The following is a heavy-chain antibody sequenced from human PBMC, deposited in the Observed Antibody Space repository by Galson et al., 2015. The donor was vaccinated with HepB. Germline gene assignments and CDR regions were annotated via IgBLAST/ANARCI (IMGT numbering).Heavy chain of an antibody. V-gene: IGHV3-7*03. CDR3: AREVPAPSYYDSSGYFDS. CDR2: IKQDGSEK. CDR1: GYNFTNYW. Sequence: SGAEVKKPGESLRISCQGSGYNFTNYWMSWVRQAPGKGLEWVANIKQDGSEKYYVDSVKGRFTISRDNADNSLYLQMNSLRAEDTAVYYCAREVPAPSYYDSSGYFDSWGQGTLVTVSS. J-gene: IGHJ4*02. D-gene: IGHD3-22*01.